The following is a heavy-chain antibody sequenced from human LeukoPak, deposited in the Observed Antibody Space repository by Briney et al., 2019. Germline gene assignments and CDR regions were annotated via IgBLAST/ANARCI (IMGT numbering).Heavy chain of an antibody. Sequence: GGSLRLSCAASGFTFSSYAMHWVRQAPGKGLEWVSAISGSGGSTYYADSVKGRFTISRDNSKNTLYLQMNSLRAEDTAVYYCAEAYCGGDCYSLSYYYYMDVWGKGTTVTVS. J-gene: IGHJ6*03. D-gene: IGHD2-21*01. CDR2: ISGSGGST. CDR1: GFTFSSYA. CDR3: AEAYCGGDCYSLSYYYYMDV. V-gene: IGHV3-23*01.